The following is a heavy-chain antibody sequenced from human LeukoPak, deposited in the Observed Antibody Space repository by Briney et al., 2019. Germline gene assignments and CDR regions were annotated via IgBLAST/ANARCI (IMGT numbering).Heavy chain of an antibody. V-gene: IGHV4-59*01. CDR2: IYCSGST. J-gene: IGHJ4*02. CDR1: GGSISSYY. Sequence: PSETLSLTCTVSGGSISSYYWSWIRQPAGKGLEWIGYIYCSGSTNYNPSLKSRVTISVDTSKNQFSLKLSSVTAADTAVYYCARDGGQWELRGDFDYWGQGTLVTVSS. CDR3: ARDGGQWELRGDFDY. D-gene: IGHD1-26*01.